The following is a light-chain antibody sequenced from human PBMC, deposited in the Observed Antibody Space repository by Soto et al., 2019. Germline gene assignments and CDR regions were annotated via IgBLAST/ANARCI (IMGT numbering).Light chain of an antibody. Sequence: DIQMTQSPSSVSASVGDTVTITCRASQDINVYLNWYQQKPGEVPKLLIYSASSLHSGVPSRFTGSGSETDFTLTIRSLQPEDFATYYCQHSYVAPYNFGQGTKV. CDR2: SAS. CDR1: QDINVY. J-gene: IGKJ2*01. V-gene: IGKV1-39*01. CDR3: QHSYVAPYN.